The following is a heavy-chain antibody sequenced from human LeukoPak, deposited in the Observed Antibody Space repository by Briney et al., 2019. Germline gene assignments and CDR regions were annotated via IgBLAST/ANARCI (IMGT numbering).Heavy chain of an antibody. D-gene: IGHD6-6*01. V-gene: IGHV4-61*01. Sequence: PSETLSLTCTVSGGSVSSGSYYWSWIRQPPGKGLEWIGYIYYSGSTNYNPSLKSRVTISVDTSKNQFSLKLSSVTAADTAVYYCAGISFTRGELVPDYWGQGTLVTVSS. CDR1: GGSVSSGSYY. CDR2: IYYSGST. J-gene: IGHJ4*02. CDR3: AGISFTRGELVPDY.